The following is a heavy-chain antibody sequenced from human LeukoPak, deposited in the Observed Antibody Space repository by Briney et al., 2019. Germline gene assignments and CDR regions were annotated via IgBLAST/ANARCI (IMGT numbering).Heavy chain of an antibody. CDR1: GYSLSSNG. J-gene: IGHJ3*02. V-gene: IGHV1-18*01. CDR2: ISDYSGNT. CDR3: ARASYYDFNRMTFDI. D-gene: IGHD3-3*01. Sequence: ASVKVSCKASGYSLSSNGISWARQAPGQGLEWMGWISDYSGNTKYAQNFQDRVTLTTDRSTNTAYMELRSLRSDDTAVYYCARASYYDFNRMTFDIWGQGTMVTVSS.